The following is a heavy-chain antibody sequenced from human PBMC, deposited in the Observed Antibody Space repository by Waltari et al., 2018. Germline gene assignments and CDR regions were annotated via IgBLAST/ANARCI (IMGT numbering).Heavy chain of an antibody. Sequence: QVLLQESGPGLVRPSETLSLMCSVSGGSIGSFYWSWIRQSAGKGLEWIGYMYHSGNALRNGSTLYSPSLKSRVSMSADVSKNQFSLELRSATAADSAIYYCARAPITNSARHRYYDYHNDVWGKGVLVIVSS. CDR1: GGSIGSFY. CDR2: MYHSGNALRNGST. J-gene: IGHJ6*04. V-gene: IGHV4-59*06. CDR3: ARAPITNSARHRYYDYHNDV. D-gene: IGHD3-16*01.